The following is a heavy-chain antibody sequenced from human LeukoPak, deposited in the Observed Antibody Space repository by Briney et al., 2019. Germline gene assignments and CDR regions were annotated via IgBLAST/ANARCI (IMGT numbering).Heavy chain of an antibody. Sequence: PSETLSLTCTVSGGSISSYYWSWIRQPAGKGLEWIGRIYTSGSTNYNPSLKRRVTMSVDTSKNQFSLKLSSVTAAGTAVYYCARDRYYDILTGYHGKGYYYYMDVWGKGTTVTVSS. CDR1: GGSISSYY. J-gene: IGHJ6*03. V-gene: IGHV4-4*07. D-gene: IGHD3-9*01. CDR2: IYTSGST. CDR3: ARDRYYDILTGYHGKGYYYYMDV.